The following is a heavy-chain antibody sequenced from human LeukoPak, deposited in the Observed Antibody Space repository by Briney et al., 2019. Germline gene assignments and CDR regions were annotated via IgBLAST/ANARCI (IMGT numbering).Heavy chain of an antibody. V-gene: IGHV1-69*06. CDR1: GGTFSSYA. CDR2: IIPIFGTA. D-gene: IGHD6-19*01. Sequence: GASVKVSCKASGGTFSSYAISWVRQAPGQGLEWMGGIIPIFGTANYAQKFQGRVTITADKSTSTAYMELSSLRSEDTAVYYCARTKIAVAALSLIEGAFDIWGQGTMVTVSS. CDR3: ARTKIAVAALSLIEGAFDI. J-gene: IGHJ3*02.